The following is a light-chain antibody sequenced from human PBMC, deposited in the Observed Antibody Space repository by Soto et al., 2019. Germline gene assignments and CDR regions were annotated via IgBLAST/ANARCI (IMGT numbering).Light chain of an antibody. J-gene: IGKJ5*01. CDR1: QSLLHSDGKNY. Sequence: DVVMTQTPLSLSVAPGQPASISCKSSQSLLHSDGKNYLYWYLQKPGQPPQLLIHEVSNRFSGGXDXXSGGGSGTDFTLKSSRVEAEDVGVYYCMQSIQLRRACGQGTRLEMK. CDR3: MQSIQLRRA. V-gene: IGKV2D-29*01. CDR2: EVS.